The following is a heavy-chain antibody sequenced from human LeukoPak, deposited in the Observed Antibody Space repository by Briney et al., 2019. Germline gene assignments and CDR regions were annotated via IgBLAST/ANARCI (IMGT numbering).Heavy chain of an antibody. D-gene: IGHD6-13*01. V-gene: IGHV4-59*01. Sequence: PSETLSLTCSVSGGSIRSYYWNWIRQPPGQGLEWIGYMYSSGSANYNPSLRSRVTMSVDTSKNQFSLKLNSVTAADTAVYYCARDARLAAAGTFDYWGQGTLVTVSS. J-gene: IGHJ4*02. CDR1: GGSIRSYY. CDR2: MYSSGSA. CDR3: ARDARLAAAGTFDY.